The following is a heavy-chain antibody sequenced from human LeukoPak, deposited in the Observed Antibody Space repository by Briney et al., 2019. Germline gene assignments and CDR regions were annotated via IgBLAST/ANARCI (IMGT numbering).Heavy chain of an antibody. Sequence: GGSLRLSCAASGSTLSSYSMNWVRQAPGKGLEWVSYISSSSSTIYYADSVKGRFTISRDNAKNSLYLQMNSLRAEDTAVYYCASTMKVNVGLAYWGQGTLVTVSS. V-gene: IGHV3-48*01. D-gene: IGHD3-22*01. J-gene: IGHJ4*02. CDR1: GSTLSSYS. CDR2: ISSSSSTI. CDR3: ASTMKVNVGLAY.